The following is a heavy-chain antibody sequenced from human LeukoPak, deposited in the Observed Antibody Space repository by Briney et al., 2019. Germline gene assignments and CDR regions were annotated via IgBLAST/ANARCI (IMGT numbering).Heavy chain of an antibody. V-gene: IGHV4-61*02. J-gene: IGHJ6*03. CDR1: GGSISNGSYY. CDR2: IYTSGST. Sequence: SETLSFTCSVSGGSISNGSYYRSSIRQPPGKGLECNGRIYTSGSTNYNPSLKSRVTISVDTSKNQFSLKLSSVTAADTAVYYCARTVKRYYYYYYMDVWGKGTTVTVSS. CDR3: ARTVKRYYYYYYMDV. D-gene: IGHD1-1*01.